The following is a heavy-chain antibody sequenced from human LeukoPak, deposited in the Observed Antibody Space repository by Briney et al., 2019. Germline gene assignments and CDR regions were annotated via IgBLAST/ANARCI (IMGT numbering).Heavy chain of an antibody. Sequence: ASVKVSCKASGYTFTSYGISWVRQAPGQGLEWMGWISAYNGNTNYAQKLQGRVTMTTDTSTSTAYMELRSLRSDDTAVYYCAREGEVLWFGESTPDFDYWGQGTLVTVSS. V-gene: IGHV1-18*01. D-gene: IGHD3-10*01. J-gene: IGHJ4*02. CDR1: GYTFTSYG. CDR2: ISAYNGNT. CDR3: AREGEVLWFGESTPDFDY.